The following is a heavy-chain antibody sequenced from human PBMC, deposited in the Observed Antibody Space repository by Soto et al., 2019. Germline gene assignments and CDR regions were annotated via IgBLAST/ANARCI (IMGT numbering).Heavy chain of an antibody. CDR2: IYSGGST. Sequence: EVQLVESGGGLVQPGGSLRLSCAASGFTVSSNYMSWVRQAPGKGLEWVSVIYSGGSTYYADSVKGRFTISRDNSKNTLYLQMNSLRAEDTAVYYCARGHDYGDYGGSGSFDYWGQGTLVTVSS. J-gene: IGHJ4*02. D-gene: IGHD4-17*01. CDR3: ARGHDYGDYGGSGSFDY. CDR1: GFTVSSNY. V-gene: IGHV3-66*01.